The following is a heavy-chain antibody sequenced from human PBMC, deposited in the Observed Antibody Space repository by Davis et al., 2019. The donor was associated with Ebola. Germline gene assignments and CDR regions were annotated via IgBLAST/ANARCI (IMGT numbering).Heavy chain of an antibody. Sequence: MPSETLSLTCTVSGDSVSSEGYYWNWIRQRPGKGLEWLGDIYYSGLTDYNPSLKSRLTISRDRSKNQVSLHMTSVTAADTAVYYCARGKQWQIHFFQHWGQGTLVTVSS. CDR1: GDSVSSEGYY. D-gene: IGHD3-10*01. V-gene: IGHV4-31*03. CDR2: IYYSGLT. J-gene: IGHJ1*01. CDR3: ARGKQWQIHFFQH.